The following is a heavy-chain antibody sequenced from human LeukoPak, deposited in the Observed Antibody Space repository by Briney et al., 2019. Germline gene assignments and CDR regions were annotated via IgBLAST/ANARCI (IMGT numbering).Heavy chain of an antibody. Sequence: SETLSLTCTVSGGSISSGSYYWSWIRQPPGKGLEWIGYIYYSGSTNYNPSLKSRVTISVDTSKNQFSLELSSVTAADTAVYYCARAGDYSSSWYPWYYGMDVWGQGTTVTVSS. D-gene: IGHD6-13*01. V-gene: IGHV4-61*01. CDR2: IYYSGST. J-gene: IGHJ6*02. CDR3: ARAGDYSSSWYPWYYGMDV. CDR1: GGSISSGSYY.